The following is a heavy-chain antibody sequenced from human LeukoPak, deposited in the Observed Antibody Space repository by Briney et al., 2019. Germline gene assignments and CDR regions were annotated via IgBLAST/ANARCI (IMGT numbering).Heavy chain of an antibody. D-gene: IGHD1-7*01. Sequence: GGSLRLSCAASGFTFRYYVIHWVRQAPGKGLEWVAVISYDGSNKYYADSVKGRFTISRDNSKNTLYLQMNSLRAEDTAVYYCVGTIAYRGSEYWGQGALVTVSS. CDR3: VGTIAYRGSEY. J-gene: IGHJ4*02. CDR2: ISYDGSNK. V-gene: IGHV3-30-3*01. CDR1: GFTFRYYV.